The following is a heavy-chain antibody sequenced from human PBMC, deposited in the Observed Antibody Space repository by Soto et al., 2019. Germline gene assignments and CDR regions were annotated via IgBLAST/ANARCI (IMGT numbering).Heavy chain of an antibody. CDR3: VKGKIVGALTTFDY. V-gene: IGHV3-64D*06. CDR2: ISSNVGST. J-gene: IGHJ4*02. Sequence: PGGSLRLSCSASGFTFSSYAMHWVRQALGKGLEYVSAISSNVGSTYYADSVKGRFTISRDDSKNTLYLQMSSLRAEDTAVYYCVKGKIVGALTTFDYWGQGTLVTVSS. CDR1: GFTFSSYA. D-gene: IGHD1-26*01.